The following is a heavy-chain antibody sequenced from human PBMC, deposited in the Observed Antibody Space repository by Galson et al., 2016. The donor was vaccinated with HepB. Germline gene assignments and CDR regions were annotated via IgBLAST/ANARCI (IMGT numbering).Heavy chain of an antibody. Sequence: TLSLTCTVSGGPIRSDGYFWSWIRQHPGKGLEWIGYIYHTGTTYYNPSLKSRVTISVYRSNNQLSLEVNSVTAADTAVYYCARDSVQFRGSDYWGRGTLVIVSS. CDR3: ARDSVQFRGSDY. D-gene: IGHD3-10*01. V-gene: IGHV4-31*03. CDR2: IYHTGTT. J-gene: IGHJ4*02. CDR1: GGPIRSDGYF.